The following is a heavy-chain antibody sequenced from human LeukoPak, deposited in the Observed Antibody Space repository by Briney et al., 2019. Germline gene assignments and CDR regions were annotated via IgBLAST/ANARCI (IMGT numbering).Heavy chain of an antibody. CDR2: VYTSGST. CDR1: GGSISGGY. J-gene: IGHJ4*02. D-gene: IGHD4-11*01. V-gene: IGHV4-4*09. CDR3: AKSYFDYSTYYSYYFNL. Sequence: SETLSLTCTVSGGSISGGYWSWVRQPPGRGLEWLGYVYTSGSTNYNPSLKSRVTISVDTSKSQFALKLSSVTAADTAVYYCAKSYFDYSTYYSYYFNLWGQGALVTVSS.